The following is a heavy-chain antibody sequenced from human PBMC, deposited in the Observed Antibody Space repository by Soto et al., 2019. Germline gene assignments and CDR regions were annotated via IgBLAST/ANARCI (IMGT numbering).Heavy chain of an antibody. J-gene: IGHJ4*02. V-gene: IGHV4-59*01. Sequence: SETLSLTCTVSGGSISSYYWSWIRQPPGKGLEWIAYIYYSGSTNYNPSLKSRVTISVDTSKNQFSLKLSSVTAADTAVYYCARMCKILAGYTGNIDYRGQGTPVTVSS. CDR2: IYYSGST. CDR3: ARMCKILAGYTGNIDY. D-gene: IGHD3-9*01. CDR1: GGSISSYY.